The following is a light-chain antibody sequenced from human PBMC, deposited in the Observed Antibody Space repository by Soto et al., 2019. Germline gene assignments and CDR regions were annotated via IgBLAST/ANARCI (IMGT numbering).Light chain of an antibody. CDR2: GNS. Sequence: QSVLTQPPSVSGAPGQRVTISCTGSSSNIGAGYDVHWYQQLPGTAPKLLIYGNSNRPSGVPDRFSGSKSGTSASLAITGLQAEDDAYYYCQSYDSSLSAVVFGGGTKLPVL. J-gene: IGLJ2*01. CDR3: QSYDSSLSAVV. CDR1: SSNIGAGYD. V-gene: IGLV1-40*01.